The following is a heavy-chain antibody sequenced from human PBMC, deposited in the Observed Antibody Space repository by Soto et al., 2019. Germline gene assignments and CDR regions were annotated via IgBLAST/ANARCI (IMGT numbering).Heavy chain of an antibody. J-gene: IGHJ3*01. V-gene: IGHV3-48*03. CDR2: ISGSGNTI. CDR3: AREQWLADPFDF. Sequence: DVQLVESGGGLVQPGGSLRLSCAVSGFTFSSFEMNWVRQAPGKGLEWLSYISGSGNTIYYADSVKGRVTISRDNAKNSLILKMNRLSAEDSAVYYCAREQWLADPFDFWGQGTVVTVSS. CDR1: GFTFSSFE. D-gene: IGHD6-19*01.